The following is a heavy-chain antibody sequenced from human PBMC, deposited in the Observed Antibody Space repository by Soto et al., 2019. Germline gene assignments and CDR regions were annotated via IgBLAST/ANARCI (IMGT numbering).Heavy chain of an antibody. CDR2: ISSSSSTI. CDR1: GFTFSSYS. CDR3: ARHPERIAQIGWFDP. J-gene: IGHJ5*02. Sequence: EVQLAESGGGLVQPGGSLRLSCAASGFTFSSYSMNWVRQAPGKGLEWVSYISSSSSTIYYADSVKGRFTISRDNAKNSLYLQMNSLRAEDTAVYYCARHPERIAQIGWFDPWGQGTLVTVSS. V-gene: IGHV3-48*01. D-gene: IGHD6-13*01.